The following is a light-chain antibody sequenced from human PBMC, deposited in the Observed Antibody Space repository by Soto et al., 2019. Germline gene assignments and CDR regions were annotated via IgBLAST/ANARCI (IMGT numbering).Light chain of an antibody. CDR3: QQSSSSPTIT. V-gene: IGKV1-39*01. Sequence: DIQWTQSPSSLSASLGDRVTISCRASQNIDNYLHWYQQKSGKAPVAXXYAASSLRDGVSSRCSGGGYGTELTLTINNLQTEDFANYAGQQSSSSPTITFGQGTRLEIK. J-gene: IGKJ5*01. CDR1: QNIDNY. CDR2: AAS.